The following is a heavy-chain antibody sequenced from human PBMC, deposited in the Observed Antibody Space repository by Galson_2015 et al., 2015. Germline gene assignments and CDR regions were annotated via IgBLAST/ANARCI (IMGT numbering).Heavy chain of an antibody. CDR3: AREKWNPDY. V-gene: IGHV3-74*01. CDR2: INSDGSST. Sequence: SLRLSCAASGFTFSTNVMSWVRQAPGEGLVWVSRINSDGSSTSYADSVKGRFTISRDNAQNTLYLQMNSLRAEDTAVYYCAREKWNPDYWGQGTLVTVSS. J-gene: IGHJ4*02. D-gene: IGHD1-1*01. CDR1: GFTFSTNV.